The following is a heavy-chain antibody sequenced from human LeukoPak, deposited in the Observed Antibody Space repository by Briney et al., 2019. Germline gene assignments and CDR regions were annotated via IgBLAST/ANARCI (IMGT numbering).Heavy chain of an antibody. D-gene: IGHD3-3*01. V-gene: IGHV1-2*02. CDR3: ARDTDVLEWSSDAFDI. CDR2: INPNSGGT. Sequence: GSSVKVSCKASGGTFSSYAISWVRQAPGQGLEWMGWINPNSGGTNYAQKFQGRVTMTRDTSISTAYMELSRLRSDDTAVYYCARDTDVLEWSSDAFDIWGQGTMVTVSS. J-gene: IGHJ3*02. CDR1: GGTFSSYA.